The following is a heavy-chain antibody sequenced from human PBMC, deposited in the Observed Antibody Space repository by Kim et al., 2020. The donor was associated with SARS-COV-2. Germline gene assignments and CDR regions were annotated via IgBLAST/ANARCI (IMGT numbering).Heavy chain of an antibody. J-gene: IGHJ4*02. CDR1: GGSISSYY. CDR3: ARYSYGLYYFDY. V-gene: IGHV4-59*01. D-gene: IGHD5-18*01. Sequence: SETLSLICTVSGGSISSYYWSWIRQPPGKGLEWIGYIYYSGSTNYNPSLKSRVTISVDTSKNQFSLKLSSVTAADTAVYYCARYSYGLYYFDYWGQGTLV. CDR2: IYYSGST.